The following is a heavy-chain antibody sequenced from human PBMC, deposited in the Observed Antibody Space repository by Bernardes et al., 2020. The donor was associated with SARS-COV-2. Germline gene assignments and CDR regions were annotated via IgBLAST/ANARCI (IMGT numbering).Heavy chain of an antibody. Sequence: GGSLRLSCAASGFTFINYAMSWVRQAPGKGLEWVSIISGSGGSTYYGDSVKGRFTISRDNSKNTLYLQMNSLRADDTAVYYCAKCRARSIAADGHDLWYFDLWGRGTLVTVSS. CDR3: AKCRARSIAADGHDLWYFDL. D-gene: IGHD6-25*01. V-gene: IGHV3-23*01. J-gene: IGHJ2*01. CDR1: GFTFINYA. CDR2: ISGSGGST.